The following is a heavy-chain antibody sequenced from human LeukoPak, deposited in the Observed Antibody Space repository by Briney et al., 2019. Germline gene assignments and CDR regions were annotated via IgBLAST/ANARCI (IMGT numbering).Heavy chain of an antibody. CDR2: ITSKSYEGTT. CDR1: GFTFKNHW. CDR3: STAFYGAPLA. D-gene: IGHD4-17*01. V-gene: IGHV3-15*01. Sequence: GGSLRLSCAASGFTFKNHWMSWVRQAPGKGLEWVARITSKSYEGTTDYAAPVKGRFTISRDDSKNTLYLQMNSLEIEDTAVYYCSTAFYGAPLAWGQGTLVTVSS. J-gene: IGHJ5*02.